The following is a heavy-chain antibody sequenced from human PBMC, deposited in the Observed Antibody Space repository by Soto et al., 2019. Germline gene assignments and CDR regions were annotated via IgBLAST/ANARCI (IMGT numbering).Heavy chain of an antibody. Sequence: QVQLVQSGAEVKKPGSSVKVSCKASGGTFSSYAISWVRQAPGQGLEWMGGIIPIFGTANYAQKFQGRVTITADESTSTAYMGLSSLRSEDTAVYYCARGGLQFLRSPGRAMDVWGQGTTVTVSS. V-gene: IGHV1-69*12. J-gene: IGHJ6*02. CDR3: ARGGLQFLRSPGRAMDV. CDR2: IIPIFGTA. D-gene: IGHD5-12*01. CDR1: GGTFSSYA.